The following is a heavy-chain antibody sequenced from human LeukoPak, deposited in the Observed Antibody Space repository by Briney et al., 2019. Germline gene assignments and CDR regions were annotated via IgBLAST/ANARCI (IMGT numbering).Heavy chain of an antibody. D-gene: IGHD2-2*01. J-gene: IGHJ4*02. CDR3: ARDQRSASCYDF. Sequence: SETLSLTCTVSGGSMSSYYWSWIRQPPGKGLEWMGYIYYSGTTNYNPSLKSRVTISVDTSQNQFSLKLRSVTAADTAVYYCARDQRSASCYDFWGKGPLVTVPS. V-gene: IGHV4-59*01. CDR2: IYYSGTT. CDR1: GGSMSSYY.